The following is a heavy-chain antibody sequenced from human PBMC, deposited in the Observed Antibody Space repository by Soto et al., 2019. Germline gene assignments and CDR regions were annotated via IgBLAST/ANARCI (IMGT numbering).Heavy chain of an antibody. J-gene: IGHJ6*02. D-gene: IGHD3-10*01. CDR2: ISYDGSNK. CDR3: AKEGGYYGSGSYSVGENYYGMDV. Sequence: QVQLVESGGGVVQPGRSLRLSCAASGFTFSSYGMHWVRQAPGKGLEWVAVISYDGSNKYYADSVKGRFTISRDNSKNRLYLKMTSLRAEDTAVYYCAKEGGYYGSGSYSVGENYYGMDVWGQGTTVTVSS. CDR1: GFTFSSYG. V-gene: IGHV3-30*18.